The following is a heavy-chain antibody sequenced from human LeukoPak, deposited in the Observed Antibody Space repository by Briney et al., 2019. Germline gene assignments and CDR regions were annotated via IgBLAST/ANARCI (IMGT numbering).Heavy chain of an antibody. CDR3: ARFRTAMQLWKGYYFDY. D-gene: IGHD5-18*01. Sequence: PGGSLRLSCAASGFTFSSYGMHWVRQAPGKGLEWVSSISGSGSITYYADSVKGRFTISRDNAKNSLYLQMNSLRAEDTAVYYCARFRTAMQLWKGYYFDYWGQGTLVTVSS. CDR1: GFTFSSYG. CDR2: ISGSGSIT. J-gene: IGHJ4*02. V-gene: IGHV3-21*01.